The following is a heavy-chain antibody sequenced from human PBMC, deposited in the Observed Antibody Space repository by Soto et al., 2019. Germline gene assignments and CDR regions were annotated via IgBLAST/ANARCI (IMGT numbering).Heavy chain of an antibody. CDR3: TRDRPRLGQQLVQGLDY. J-gene: IGHJ4*02. Sequence: EVQLVESGGGLVKPGRSLRLSCTASGFTFGDYAMSWFRQAPGKGLEWVGFIRSKAYGGTTEYAASVKGRFTISRDDSKSIAYLQMNSLKTEDTAVYYCTRDRPRLGQQLVQGLDYWGQGTLVTVSS. CDR2: IRSKAYGGTT. CDR1: GFTFGDYA. V-gene: IGHV3-49*05. D-gene: IGHD6-13*01.